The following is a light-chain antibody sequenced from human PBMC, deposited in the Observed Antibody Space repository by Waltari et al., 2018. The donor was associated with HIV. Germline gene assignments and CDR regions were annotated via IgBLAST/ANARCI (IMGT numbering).Light chain of an antibody. J-gene: IGLJ3*02. CDR3: QSADSIDSYRV. CDR1: ALPNQY. CDR2: KDT. Sequence: SYELTQSSSVSVSPGQTARITCSGDALPNQYTSWYQQRPGHAPVLVIYKDTQRFSGIPERLSGASSGTTVTLTISGVQAEDEADYYCQSADSIDSYRVFGGGTRLTVL. V-gene: IGLV3-25*03.